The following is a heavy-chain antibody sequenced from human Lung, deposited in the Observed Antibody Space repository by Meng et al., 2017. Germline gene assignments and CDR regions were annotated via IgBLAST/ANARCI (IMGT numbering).Heavy chain of an antibody. CDR2: ISSSSSYI. Sequence: EVQLVESGGGLVKPGGSLRLSCAASGFSFSSYSMNWFRQAPGKGLEWVSSISSSSSYIYYADSVKGRFTISRDNAKNSLYLQMNSLRAEDTAVYYCAMLPLLWFGESRDFDYWGQGTLVTVSS. CDR1: GFSFSSYS. D-gene: IGHD3-10*01. CDR3: AMLPLLWFGESRDFDY. J-gene: IGHJ4*02. V-gene: IGHV3-21*02.